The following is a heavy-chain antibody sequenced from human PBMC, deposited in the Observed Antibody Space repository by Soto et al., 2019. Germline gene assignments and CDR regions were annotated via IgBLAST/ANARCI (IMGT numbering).Heavy chain of an antibody. CDR1: GFSLSTNGVG. CDR3: AYRLCDRSCSWDVGYFNS. Sequence: QITLKESGPTLVKPTQTLTLTCTFSGFSLSTNGVGVGWIRQPPGKALECLALICWDNDKRYSPSLRNRLTITKDTSKNQVVLQMTNMDPEDTATYYCAYRLCDRSCSWDVGYFNSWGQGSLVTVSS. J-gene: IGHJ4*02. D-gene: IGHD3-22*01. CDR2: ICWDNDK. V-gene: IGHV2-5*02.